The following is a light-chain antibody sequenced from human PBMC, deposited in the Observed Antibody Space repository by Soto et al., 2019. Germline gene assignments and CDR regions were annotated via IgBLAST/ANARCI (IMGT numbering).Light chain of an antibody. Sequence: QAVVTQSSSASASLGSSVKLTCTLSSGHRSYIIAWHQQQPGKAPRYLMKLEGSGSYNKGSGVPDRFSGSSSGADRYLTMSNLQSEDEADYYCETWDSNIRVLGGGTKVTVL. CDR2: LEGSGSY. CDR1: SGHRSYI. V-gene: IGLV4-60*03. CDR3: ETWDSNIRV. J-gene: IGLJ2*01.